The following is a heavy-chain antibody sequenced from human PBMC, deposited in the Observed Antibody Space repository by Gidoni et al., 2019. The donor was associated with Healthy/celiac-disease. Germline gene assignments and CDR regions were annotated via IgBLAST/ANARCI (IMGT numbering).Heavy chain of an antibody. CDR1: GYTFTSYD. CDR3: ARAYGRNVLRFLEWLNIANDALDI. V-gene: IGHV1-8*01. CDR2: MNPNSGNT. J-gene: IGHJ3*02. D-gene: IGHD3-3*01. Sequence: QVQLVQSGAEVKKPGASVKVSCKASGYTFTSYDINWVRQATGQGLEWMGWMNPNSGNTGYAQKFQGRVTMTRNTSISTAYMELSSLRSEDTAVYYCARAYGRNVLRFLEWLNIANDALDIWGQGTMVTVSS.